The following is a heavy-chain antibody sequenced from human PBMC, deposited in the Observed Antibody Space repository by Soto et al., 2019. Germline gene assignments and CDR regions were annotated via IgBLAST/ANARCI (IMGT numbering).Heavy chain of an antibody. CDR3: ARSPGHSYGDY. D-gene: IGHD5-18*01. CDR1: GYTFTSYD. Sequence: ASVKVSCKASGYTFTSYDINWVRQATGQGLEWMGWMNPNSGNTGYAQKFQGRVTITRDTSASTAYMELSSLRSEDTAVYYCARSPGHSYGDYWGQGTLVTVSS. CDR2: MNPNSGNT. V-gene: IGHV1-8*01. J-gene: IGHJ4*02.